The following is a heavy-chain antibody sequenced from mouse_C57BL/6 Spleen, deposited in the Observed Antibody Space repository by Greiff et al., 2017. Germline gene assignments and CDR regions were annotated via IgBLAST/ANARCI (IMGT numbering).Heavy chain of an antibody. CDR2: IDPNSGGT. CDR3: ARGNYSNYAAY. CDR1: GYTFTSYW. J-gene: IGHJ3*01. D-gene: IGHD2-5*01. V-gene: IGHV1-72*01. Sequence: QVQLQQSGAELVKPGASVKLSCKASGYTFTSYWMHWVKQRPGRGPEWIGRIDPNSGGTKYNEKFKSKATLTVDKPSSTAYMQLSSLTSEDSAVYYCARGNYSNYAAYWGQGTLVTVSA.